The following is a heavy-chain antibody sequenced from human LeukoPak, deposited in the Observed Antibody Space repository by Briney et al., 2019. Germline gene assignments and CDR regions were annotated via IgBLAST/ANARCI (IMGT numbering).Heavy chain of an antibody. CDR3: AKGGWELL. CDR1: GFTFSTHA. J-gene: IGHJ4*02. Sequence: GGSLRLSCAASGFTFSTHAMSWFRQAPGKGLEWVSFIGVGSGSTSYADSVKGRFTISRDNSKNTLYLQMNSLRAEDTAVYYCAKGGWELLGGQGTLVTVSS. D-gene: IGHD3-10*01. V-gene: IGHV3-23*01. CDR2: IGVGSGST.